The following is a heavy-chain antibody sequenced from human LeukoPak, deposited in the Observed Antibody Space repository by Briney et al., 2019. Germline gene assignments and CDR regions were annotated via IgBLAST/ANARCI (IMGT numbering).Heavy chain of an antibody. CDR2: INPNSGGT. V-gene: IGHV1-2*06. J-gene: IGHJ4*02. CDR3: ARVWYYDILTGYSNPAYFDY. Sequence: ASVKVSCKASGYTFTGYYMHWVRQAPGQGPEWMGRINPNSGGTNYAQKFQGRVTMTRDTSISTAYMELSRLRSDDTAVYYCARVWYYDILTGYSNPAYFDYWGQGTLVTVSS. CDR1: GYTFTGYY. D-gene: IGHD3-9*01.